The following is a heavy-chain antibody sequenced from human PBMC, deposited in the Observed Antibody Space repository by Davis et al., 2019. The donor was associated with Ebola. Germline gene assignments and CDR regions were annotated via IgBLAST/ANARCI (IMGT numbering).Heavy chain of an antibody. J-gene: IGHJ4*02. CDR2: IKNEESSI. Sequence: PGGSLRLSCAASGFNFGIYWMHWVQVPGKGLVWVSRIKNEESSIQYADSAKGRFTISRDNGKNTLYLQMSSLRVEDTAVYYCARGPDSDLSHFDYWGQGTLVTVSS. CDR1: GFNFGIYW. CDR3: ARGPDSDLSHFDY. V-gene: IGHV3-74*03. D-gene: IGHD2-15*01.